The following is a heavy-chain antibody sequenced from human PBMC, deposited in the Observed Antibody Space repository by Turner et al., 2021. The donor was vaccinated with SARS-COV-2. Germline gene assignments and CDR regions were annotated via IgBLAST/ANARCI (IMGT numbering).Heavy chain of an antibody. CDR2: IKQDGSEK. Sequence: EVQLVESGGGLVQPGGSLRLSCAASGFTFSSYWMNWVRQAPGKGLEWVANIKQDGSEKYYVDSVKVRFTISRDNAKNSLYLQMNSLRAEDTAVYYCAREESGSFGAYGMDVWGQGTTVTVSS. CDR1: GFTFSSYW. V-gene: IGHV3-7*03. J-gene: IGHJ6*02. CDR3: AREESGSFGAYGMDV. D-gene: IGHD2-15*01.